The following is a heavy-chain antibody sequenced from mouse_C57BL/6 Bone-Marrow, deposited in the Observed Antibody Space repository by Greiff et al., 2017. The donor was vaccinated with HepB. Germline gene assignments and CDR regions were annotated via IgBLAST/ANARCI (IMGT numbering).Heavy chain of an antibody. D-gene: IGHD4-1*01. Sequence: VQLQQPGAELVMPGASVKLSCKASGYTFTSYWMHWVKQRPGQGLEWIGEIDPSDSNTNYNQKFKGKSTLTVDKSSSTAYMQLSSLTSEDSAVYYCASWVYAMDYWGQGTSVTVSS. CDR3: ASWVYAMDY. V-gene: IGHV1-69*01. CDR1: GYTFTSYW. J-gene: IGHJ4*01. CDR2: IDPSDSNT.